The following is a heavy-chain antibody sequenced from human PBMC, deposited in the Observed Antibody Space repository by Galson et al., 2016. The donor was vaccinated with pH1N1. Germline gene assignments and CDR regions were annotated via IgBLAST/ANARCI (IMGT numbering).Heavy chain of an antibody. CDR2: ISSSSTI. V-gene: IGHV3-48*01. J-gene: IGHJ6*02. Sequence: SLRLSCAASGFTFSSYSMNWVRQAPGKGLEWVSCISSSSTIYYADSVKGRFTISRDNAKNSLYLQMNSLRAEDTAVYYCARVNHYYYYGMDVWGQGTTVTVSS. CDR1: GFTFSSYS. D-gene: IGHD1-14*01. CDR3: ARVNHYYYYGMDV.